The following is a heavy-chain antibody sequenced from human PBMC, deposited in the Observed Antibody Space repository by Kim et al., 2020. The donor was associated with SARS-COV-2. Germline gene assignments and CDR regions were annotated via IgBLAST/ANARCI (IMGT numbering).Heavy chain of an antibody. Sequence: GESLKISCKGSGYSFTNYLIAWVRQMPGRGLEWMGIIYPGDSDTRYSRSFQGLISISADKSRNIVYLQWSALKASDTAMYYCARQLTSTRPRLDSWGQGTLVAVSS. CDR2: IYPGDSDT. V-gene: IGHV5-51*01. CDR3: ARQLTSTRPRLDS. CDR1: GYSFTNYL. J-gene: IGHJ4*02. D-gene: IGHD1-1*01.